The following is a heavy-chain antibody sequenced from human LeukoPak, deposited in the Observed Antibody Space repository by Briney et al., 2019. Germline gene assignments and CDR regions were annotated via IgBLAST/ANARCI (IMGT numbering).Heavy chain of an antibody. CDR3: ANEIRPNDY. CDR1: GFTFSGYW. Sequence: GGSLRLSCADSGFTFSGYWMNWVRQAPGKGLEWVAVISYDGSNKYYADSVKGRFTISRDNSKNTLYLQMNSLRAEDTAVYYCANEIRPNDYWGQGTQVTVSS. V-gene: IGHV3-30*18. D-gene: IGHD4-17*01. J-gene: IGHJ4*02. CDR2: ISYDGSNK.